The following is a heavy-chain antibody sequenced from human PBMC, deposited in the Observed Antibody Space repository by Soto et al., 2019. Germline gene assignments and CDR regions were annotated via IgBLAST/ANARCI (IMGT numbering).Heavy chain of an antibody. D-gene: IGHD6-19*01. CDR2: IYYSGST. J-gene: IGHJ6*02. Sequence: TSETLSLTCTVSGGSISSGGYYWSWIRQHPGKGLEWIGYIYYSGSTYYNPSLKSRVTISVDTSKNQFSLQLNSVTPEDTAVYYCARDSIAVAGTEAHYYYYGMDVWGQGTTVTVSS. CDR3: ARDSIAVAGTEAHYYYYGMDV. V-gene: IGHV4-31*03. CDR1: GGSISSGGYY.